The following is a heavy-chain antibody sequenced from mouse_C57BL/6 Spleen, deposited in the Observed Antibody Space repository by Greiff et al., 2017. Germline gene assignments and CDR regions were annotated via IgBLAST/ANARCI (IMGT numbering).Heavy chain of an antibody. CDR1: GFTFSSYG. CDR3: ARLTGTPYYAMDY. Sequence: VQLKESGGDLVKPGGSLKLSCAASGFTFSSYGMSWVRQTPDKRLEWVATISSGGSYTYYPDSVKGRFTISRDNSKNTLYLQMSSLKSEDTAMYYCARLTGTPYYAMDYWGQGTSVTVSS. CDR2: ISSGGSYT. J-gene: IGHJ4*01. D-gene: IGHD4-1*01. V-gene: IGHV5-6*01.